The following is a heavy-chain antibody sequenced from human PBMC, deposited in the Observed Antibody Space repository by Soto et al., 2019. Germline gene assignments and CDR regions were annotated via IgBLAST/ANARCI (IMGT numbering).Heavy chain of an antibody. Sequence: PSETLSLTCTVSGGSISSSSYYWGWIRQPPGKGLEWIGSIYYSGSTYYNPSLKSRVTISVDTSKNQFSLKLSSVTAADTAVYYCARHGRYDILTGYYQYNWFDPWGQGTLVTVS. CDR2: IYYSGST. CDR3: ARHGRYDILTGYYQYNWFDP. CDR1: GGSISSSSYY. J-gene: IGHJ5*02. V-gene: IGHV4-39*01. D-gene: IGHD3-9*01.